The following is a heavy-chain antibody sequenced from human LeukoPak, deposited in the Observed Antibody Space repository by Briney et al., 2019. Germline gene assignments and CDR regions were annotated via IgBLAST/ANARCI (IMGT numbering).Heavy chain of an antibody. D-gene: IGHD2-2*01. J-gene: IGHJ5*02. Sequence: KPSETLSLTCTVSGGSISDYYWSWIRQPAGKGLEWIGRIYTNGNSNYNPSLKSRVTMSVDTSKNQFSLKLSSVTAADTAVYHCARAGVDCSTTTCEGPNWFDPWGQGTLVTVSS. CDR2: IYTNGNS. V-gene: IGHV4-4*07. CDR1: GGSISDYY. CDR3: ARAGVDCSTTTCEGPNWFDP.